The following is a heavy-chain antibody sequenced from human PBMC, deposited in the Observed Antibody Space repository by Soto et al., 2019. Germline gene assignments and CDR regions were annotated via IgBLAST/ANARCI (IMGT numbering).Heavy chain of an antibody. CDR1: GGSVSSGGYY. CDR3: ARAGGAGSGHDWFDP. Sequence: SETLSLTCNVSGGSVSSGGYYWSWICQHPGKGLEWIGYIHYSGSTYYNPSLKSRVTMSIDTSKNLFSLNLSSVTAADTAVYYCARAGGAGSGHDWFDPWGQGTLVTVSS. V-gene: IGHV4-31*03. J-gene: IGHJ5*02. D-gene: IGHD6-13*01. CDR2: IHYSGST.